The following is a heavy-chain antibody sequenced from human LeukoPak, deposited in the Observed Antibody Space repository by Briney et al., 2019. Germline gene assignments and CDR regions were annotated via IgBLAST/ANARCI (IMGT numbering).Heavy chain of an antibody. Sequence: SETLSLTCTVSGASITNSYYFWGWVRQAPGKGLEWIASIYYSGRTYYNPSLKSRVTTSIDTSKSQFSLKLSSVTAADAAVYYCARLTGFDWKLHYFDSWGQGTLVTVSS. D-gene: IGHD3-9*01. CDR2: IYYSGRT. V-gene: IGHV4-39*01. CDR3: ARLTGFDWKLHYFDS. CDR1: GASITNSYYF. J-gene: IGHJ4*02.